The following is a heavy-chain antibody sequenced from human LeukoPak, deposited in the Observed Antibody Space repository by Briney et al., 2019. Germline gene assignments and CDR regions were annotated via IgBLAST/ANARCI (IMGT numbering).Heavy chain of an antibody. CDR1: GYTFTSYY. CDR2: INPSGGST. CDR3: ARDLSRFLEWLSGWFDP. Sequence: ASVKVSCKASGYTFTSYYMHWVRQAPGHGLEWMGIINPSGGSTSYAQKFQGRVTMTRDTSTSTVYMELSSLRSEDTAVYYCARDLSRFLEWLSGWFDPWGQGTLVTVSS. V-gene: IGHV1-46*03. D-gene: IGHD3-3*01. J-gene: IGHJ5*02.